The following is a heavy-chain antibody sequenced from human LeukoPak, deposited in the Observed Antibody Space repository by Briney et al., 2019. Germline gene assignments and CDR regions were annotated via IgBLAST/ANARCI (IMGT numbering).Heavy chain of an antibody. V-gene: IGHV4-4*07. D-gene: IGHD4-17*01. Sequence: SETLSLTCTVSGGSISNYYWSWIRQPAGKGLEWIGRINASGRTNYNTSLKSRVTMSVDTSKNQFSLKVHSVTAADTAVYYCAREYGDFDYWGQGTLVTVSS. CDR1: GGSISNYY. CDR3: AREYGDFDY. CDR2: INASGRT. J-gene: IGHJ4*02.